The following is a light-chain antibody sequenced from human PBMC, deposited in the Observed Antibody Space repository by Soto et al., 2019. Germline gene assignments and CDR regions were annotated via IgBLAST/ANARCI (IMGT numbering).Light chain of an antibody. CDR3: QQTYSFPRT. Sequence: DIQMTQSPSSLSASVGDRVTITCRASQSSTNYLNWYQQKPGRAPKLLIDIASSLQSGVPSRFSGSGSGTDFTLTISSLQPEDFATYYCQQTYSFPRTFGQGTKVEI. J-gene: IGKJ1*01. CDR1: QSSTNY. CDR2: IAS. V-gene: IGKV1-39*01.